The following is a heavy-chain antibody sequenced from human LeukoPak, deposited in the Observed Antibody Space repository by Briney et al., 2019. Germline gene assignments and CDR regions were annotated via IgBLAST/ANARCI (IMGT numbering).Heavy chain of an antibody. CDR2: INPSGGNT. CDR3: ARDGTTVTTGAFDI. Sequence: ASVTVSCKASGYTFTSYYMHWVRQAPGQGLEWMGIINPSGGNTMYAQKFQGRVTMTRDTSTSTVYMELSSLRSEDTAVYYCARDGTTVTTGAFDIWGQGTMVTVSS. J-gene: IGHJ3*02. CDR1: GYTFTSYY. D-gene: IGHD4-17*01. V-gene: IGHV1-46*01.